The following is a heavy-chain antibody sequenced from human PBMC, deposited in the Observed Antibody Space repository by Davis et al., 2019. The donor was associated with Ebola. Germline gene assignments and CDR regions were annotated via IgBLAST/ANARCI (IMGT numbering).Heavy chain of an antibody. D-gene: IGHD1-26*01. V-gene: IGHV1-2*04. CDR3: ARQESGSYRLDAFDI. J-gene: IGHJ3*02. CDR1: GYTFTGYY. Sequence: ASVKVSCKASGYTFTGYYMHWVRQAPGQGLEWMGWINPNSGGTNYAQKFQGWVTMTRDTSISTAYMELTSLRSEDTAVYYCARQESGSYRLDAFDIWGQGTMVTVSS. CDR2: INPNSGGT.